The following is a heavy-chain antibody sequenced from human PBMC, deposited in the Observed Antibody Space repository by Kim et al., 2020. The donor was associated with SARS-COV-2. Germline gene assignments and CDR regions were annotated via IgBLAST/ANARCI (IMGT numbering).Heavy chain of an antibody. J-gene: IGHJ4*02. D-gene: IGHD3-9*01. CDR1: GFTFSRFG. V-gene: IGHV3-33*01. CDR2: IWYDGSNK. CDR3: ARGQIDDILND. Sequence: GGSLRLSCAASGFTFSRFGMHWVRQAPGKGLEWVAVIWYDGSNKYYVDSVKGRFTISRDNSKNTLYLQMNSLRVEDTAVYYCARGQIDDILNDWGQGTLVTVSS.